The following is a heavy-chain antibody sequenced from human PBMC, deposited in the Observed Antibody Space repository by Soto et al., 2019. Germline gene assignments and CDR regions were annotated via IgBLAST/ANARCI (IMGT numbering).Heavy chain of an antibody. Sequence: HSETLSLTCTVSGGSISSYYWSWIRQPPGKGLEWIGYIYYSGSTNYNPSLKSRVTISVDTSKNQFSLKLSSVTAADTAVYYCAKRSTLAAAVPGWFDPWGQGTLVTVSS. D-gene: IGHD6-13*01. CDR2: IYYSGST. V-gene: IGHV4-59*01. CDR3: AKRSTLAAAVPGWFDP. J-gene: IGHJ5*02. CDR1: GGSISSYY.